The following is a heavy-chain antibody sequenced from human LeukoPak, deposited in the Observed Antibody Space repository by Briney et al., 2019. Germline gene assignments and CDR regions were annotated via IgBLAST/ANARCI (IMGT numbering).Heavy chain of an antibody. V-gene: IGHV4-31*03. CDR1: GGSISSGGSY. D-gene: IGHD3-3*01. J-gene: IGHJ6*02. CDR2: IYYSGST. Sequence: SQTLSLTCTVSGGSISSGGSYWSWIRQHPGKGLEWIGYIYYSGSTYYNPSLKSRVTISVDTSKNQFSLKLSSVTAADTAVYYCARDVQEWLGPWDYYYGMDVWGQGTTVTVSS. CDR3: ARDVQEWLGPWDYYYGMDV.